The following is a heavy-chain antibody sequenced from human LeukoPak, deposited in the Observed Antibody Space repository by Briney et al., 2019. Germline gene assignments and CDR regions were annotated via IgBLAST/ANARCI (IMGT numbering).Heavy chain of an antibody. D-gene: IGHD3-22*01. Sequence: ASVKVSCKASGYTFTAYYIHWVRQAPGQGLEWMGWINTNTGNPTYAQGFTGRFVFSLDTSVSTAYLQISSLKAEDTAVYYCAREHYDSSGYYYVAYFDYWGQGTLVTVSS. CDR3: AREHYDSSGYYYVAYFDY. CDR2: INTNTGNP. V-gene: IGHV7-4-1*02. CDR1: GYTFTAYY. J-gene: IGHJ4*02.